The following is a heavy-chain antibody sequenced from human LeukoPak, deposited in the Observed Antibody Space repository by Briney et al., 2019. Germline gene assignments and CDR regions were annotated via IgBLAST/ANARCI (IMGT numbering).Heavy chain of an antibody. CDR1: GFTFSSYA. CDR3: ARGPHGGFVIIPTEF. D-gene: IGHD3-3*01. V-gene: IGHV3-21*01. CDR2: IDSSSSYI. Sequence: GGSLRLSCAASGFTFSSYAMNWVRQAPGKGLEWVSSIDSSSSYIYYADSVKGRFTISRANAKNSLFLEMNSLRAEDTAVYYCARGPHGGFVIIPTEFWGQGTLVTVSS. J-gene: IGHJ4*02.